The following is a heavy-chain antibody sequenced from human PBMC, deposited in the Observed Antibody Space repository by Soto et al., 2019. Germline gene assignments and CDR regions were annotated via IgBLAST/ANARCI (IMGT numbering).Heavy chain of an antibody. CDR1: GGTFSSYS. J-gene: IGHJ4*02. CDR3: ARDMSGYDSHTSGTDY. Sequence: GASVKVSCKASGGTFSSYSISWVLQAPGQGLEWMGGIIPIFGTANYAQKFQGRVTITADESTSTAYMELSSLRSEDTAVYYCARDMSGYDSHTSGTDYWGQGTLVTVSS. CDR2: IIPIFGTA. D-gene: IGHD5-12*01. V-gene: IGHV1-69*13.